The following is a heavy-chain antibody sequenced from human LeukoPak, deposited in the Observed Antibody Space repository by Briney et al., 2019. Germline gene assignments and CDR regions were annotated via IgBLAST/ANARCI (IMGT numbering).Heavy chain of an antibody. CDR1: GGSFSGYY. CDR3: ARGVVVVAATHFDY. V-gene: IGHV4-34*01. D-gene: IGHD2-15*01. Sequence: PSETLPLTCAVYGGSFSGYYWSWIRQPPGKGLEWIGEINHSGSTNYNPSLKSRVTISVDTSKNQFSLKLSSVTAADTAVYYCARGVVVVAATHFDYWGQGTLVTVSS. CDR2: INHSGST. J-gene: IGHJ4*02.